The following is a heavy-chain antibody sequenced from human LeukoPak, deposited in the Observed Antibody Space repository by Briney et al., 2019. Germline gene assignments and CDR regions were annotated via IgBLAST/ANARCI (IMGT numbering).Heavy chain of an antibody. J-gene: IGHJ6*04. CDR3: TTNSLFDTITMVRGDTYYGMDV. V-gene: IGHV3-15*01. Sequence: PGGSLRLSCAASGFTFSNAWMSWVRQAPGKGLEWVGRIKSKTDGGTTDYAAPVKGRFTISRDDSKNTLYLQMNSLKTEDTAVYYCTTNSLFDTITMVRGDTYYGMDVWGKGTTVTVSS. D-gene: IGHD3-10*01. CDR2: IKSKTDGGTT. CDR1: GFTFSNAW.